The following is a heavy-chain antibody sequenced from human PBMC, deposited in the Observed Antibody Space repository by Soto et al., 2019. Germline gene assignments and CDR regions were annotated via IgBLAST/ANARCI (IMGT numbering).Heavy chain of an antibody. D-gene: IGHD3-16*02. CDR3: ARSQYRYYDYIWWSYRRNAFDI. Sequence: GGSLRLSCAASGFTFSSYGMHWVRQAPGKGLEWVAVIWYDGSNKYYADSVRGRFTISRDNSKNTLYLQMNSLRAEDTAVYYCARSQYRYYDYIWWSYRRNAFDIWGQGTMVTVSS. CDR1: GFTFSSYG. V-gene: IGHV3-33*01. J-gene: IGHJ3*02. CDR2: IWYDGSNK.